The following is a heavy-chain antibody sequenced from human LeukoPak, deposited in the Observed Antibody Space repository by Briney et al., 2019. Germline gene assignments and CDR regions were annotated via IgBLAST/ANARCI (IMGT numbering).Heavy chain of an antibody. CDR2: IYYSGST. D-gene: IGHD3-22*01. CDR3: ASYDYYDSSGYYYTTFDY. J-gene: IGHJ4*02. V-gene: IGHV4-39*01. CDR1: GSSISSSSYY. Sequence: SETLSLTRTVSGSSISSSSYYWGWIRQPPGKGLEWIGSIYYSGSTYYNPSLKSRVTISVDTSKNQFSLKLSSVTAADTDVYCCASYDYYDSSGYYYTTFDYWGQGTLVTVSS.